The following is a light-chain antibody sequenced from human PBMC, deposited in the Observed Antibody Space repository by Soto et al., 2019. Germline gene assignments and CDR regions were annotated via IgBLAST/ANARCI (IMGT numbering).Light chain of an antibody. Sequence: EIVLTQSPATLSLSPGERATLSCRASQSVSSYLAWYQQKPGQAPRLLIYDASNRATGIPARFSSSGSGTDFPLTISSLEPEDFAVYYWQQRSNWFTFGGGTKVEIK. CDR3: QQRSNWFT. V-gene: IGKV3-11*01. CDR2: DAS. CDR1: QSVSSY. J-gene: IGKJ4*01.